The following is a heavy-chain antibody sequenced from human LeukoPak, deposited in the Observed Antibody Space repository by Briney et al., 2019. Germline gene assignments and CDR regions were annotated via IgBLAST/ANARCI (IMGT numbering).Heavy chain of an antibody. CDR2: IYYSGST. V-gene: IGHV4-39*01. Sequence: SETLSLTCTVSGGSISSSSYYWGWIRQPPGKGLEWIGSIYYSGSTYYNPSLKSRVTISVDTSKNQFSLKLSSVTAADTAVYYCARQLLGRPGYFDYWGQGTLVTVSS. CDR3: ARQLLGRPGYFDY. J-gene: IGHJ4*02. CDR1: GGSISSSSYY. D-gene: IGHD2-8*02.